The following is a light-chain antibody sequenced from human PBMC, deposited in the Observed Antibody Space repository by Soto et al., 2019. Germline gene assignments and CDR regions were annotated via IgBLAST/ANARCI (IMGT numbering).Light chain of an antibody. Sequence: EIVLTQSPATLSLSPGEIATLSFRASQSVSRYLAWYQQKPGQAPRLLIYDASNRATGIPARFSGSGSGTDFTLTISSLEPEDFAVYYCQQRTNWPPAFGQGTRLEIK. V-gene: IGKV3-11*01. CDR1: QSVSRY. J-gene: IGKJ5*01. CDR3: QQRTNWPPA. CDR2: DAS.